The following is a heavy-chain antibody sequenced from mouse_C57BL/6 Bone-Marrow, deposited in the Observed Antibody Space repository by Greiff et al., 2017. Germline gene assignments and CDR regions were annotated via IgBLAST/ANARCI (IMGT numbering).Heavy chain of an antibody. CDR3: ASPLYYYGSSYSYWYCDV. Sequence: EVKLMESGGGLVKPGGSLKLSCAASGFTFSSYTMSWVRQTPEKRLEWVATISGGGGNTYYPDSVKGRFTISRDNAKDTLYLQMSSLRSEDTALYYCASPLYYYGSSYSYWYCDVWGTGTTVTVAS. CDR2: ISGGGGNT. V-gene: IGHV5-9*01. CDR1: GFTFSSYT. J-gene: IGHJ1*03. D-gene: IGHD1-1*01.